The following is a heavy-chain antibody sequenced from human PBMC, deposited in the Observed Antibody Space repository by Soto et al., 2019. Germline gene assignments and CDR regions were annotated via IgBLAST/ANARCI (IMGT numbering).Heavy chain of an antibody. CDR1: GGTFSSYA. D-gene: IGHD2-21*02. V-gene: IGHV1-69*01. Sequence: QVQLVQSGAEVKKPGSSVKVSCKASGGTFSSYAISWVRQAPGQGLEWMGGIIPIFGTANYAQKFQGRVTSTADESTSTAYMELSSLRSEDTAVYYCASSHIVVVTAIGYFDYWGQGTLVTVSS. CDR2: IIPIFGTA. J-gene: IGHJ4*02. CDR3: ASSHIVVVTAIGYFDY.